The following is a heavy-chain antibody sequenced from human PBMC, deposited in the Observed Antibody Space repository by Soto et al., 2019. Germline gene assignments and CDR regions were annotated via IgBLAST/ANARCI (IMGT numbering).Heavy chain of an antibody. D-gene: IGHD6-6*01. J-gene: IGHJ6*02. V-gene: IGHV6-1*01. CDR2: TYYRSQWYN. CDR1: GDSVSSDTAA. Sequence: PSQTLSLTCAISGDSVSSDTAAWNWIRQSPSRGLEWLGRTYYRSQWYNDYTLSVKSQITITPDTSKNQFSLQLNSVTPDDTAVYYCAKEFSSSASDDYYYYGMDVWGQGTTVTVSS. CDR3: AKEFSSSASDDYYYYGMDV.